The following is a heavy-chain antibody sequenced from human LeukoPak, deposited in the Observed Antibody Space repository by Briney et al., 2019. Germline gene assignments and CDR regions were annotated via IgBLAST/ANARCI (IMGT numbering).Heavy chain of an antibody. Sequence: GASVMVSCHASGGTLSSYAISWVGQAPGQGLEWMGRIIPILGIANYAQQFQGRVTITADKSTSTAYMELSSLRSEDTAVYYCARDWVRRDGYPEGFDYWGQGTLVTVSS. J-gene: IGHJ4*02. CDR2: IIPILGIA. D-gene: IGHD5-24*01. CDR3: ARDWVRRDGYPEGFDY. V-gene: IGHV1-69*04. CDR1: GGTLSSYA.